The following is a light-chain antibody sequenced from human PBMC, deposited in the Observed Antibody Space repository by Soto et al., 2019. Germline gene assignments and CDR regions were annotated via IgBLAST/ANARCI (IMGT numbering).Light chain of an antibody. CDR1: SSDVGSYNY. Sequence: QSALTQPASVSGSPGQSITISCTGTSSDVGSYNYVSWYQQHPGKAPKLMIYEVSNRPSGVSNRFSGSKSGNTASLTISGLQAEDEADYYCSSYTSSSTQVVFGGGTKLTVL. J-gene: IGLJ2*01. CDR3: SSYTSSSTQVV. CDR2: EVS. V-gene: IGLV2-14*01.